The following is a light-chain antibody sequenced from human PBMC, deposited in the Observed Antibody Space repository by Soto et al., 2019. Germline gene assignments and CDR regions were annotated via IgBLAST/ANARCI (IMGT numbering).Light chain of an antibody. CDR2: ATS. CDR1: QTIGGY. Sequence: DIQMTQSPSSLSASVGDRVTITCRASQTIGGYLHWYQQKPGKAPKLLIRATSTLQTGAPSRFSGSGSGTDFTLTISSLQPEDFATYYCQQSFTTLPLTFGGGTKVEI. J-gene: IGKJ4*01. V-gene: IGKV1-39*01. CDR3: QQSFTTLPLT.